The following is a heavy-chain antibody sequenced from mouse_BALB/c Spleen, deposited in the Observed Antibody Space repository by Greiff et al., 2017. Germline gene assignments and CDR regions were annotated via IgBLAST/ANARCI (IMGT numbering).Heavy chain of an antibody. CDR3: ARSYDYDGFAY. D-gene: IGHD2-4*01. CDR1: GFNIKDTY. J-gene: IGHJ3*01. Sequence: EVKLMESGAELVKPGASVKLSCTASGFNIKDTYMHWVKQRPEQGLEWIGRIDPANGNTKYDPKFQGKATITADTSSNTAYLQLSSLTSEDTAVYYCARSYDYDGFAYWGQGTLVTVSA. V-gene: IGHV14-3*02. CDR2: IDPANGNT.